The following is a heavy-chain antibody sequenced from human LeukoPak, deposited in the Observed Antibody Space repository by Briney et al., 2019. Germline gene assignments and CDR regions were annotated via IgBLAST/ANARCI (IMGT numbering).Heavy chain of an antibody. Sequence: GRSLRLSCAASGFTFDDYAMHWVRQAPGKGLEWVSGISWNSGSIGYADSVKGRFTISRDNAKNSLYLQMNSLRAEDTAVFYCARDLIAAVDYWGQGTLVTASS. D-gene: IGHD6-13*01. V-gene: IGHV3-9*01. J-gene: IGHJ4*02. CDR1: GFTFDDYA. CDR2: ISWNSGSI. CDR3: ARDLIAAVDY.